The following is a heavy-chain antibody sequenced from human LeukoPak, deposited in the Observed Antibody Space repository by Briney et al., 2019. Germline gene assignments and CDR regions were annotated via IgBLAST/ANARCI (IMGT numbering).Heavy chain of an antibody. V-gene: IGHV4-34*01. J-gene: IGHJ6*03. D-gene: IGHD2-2*01. CDR3: AREEAAIDSYYYYYMDV. Sequence: PSETLSLTCAVYGGSFSGYYWSWIRQPPGKGLEWIGEINHSGSTNYNPSLKSRVTISVDTSKNQFSLKLSSVTAADTAVYYCAREEAAIDSYYYYYMDVWGKGTTVTVSS. CDR1: GGSFSGYY. CDR2: INHSGST.